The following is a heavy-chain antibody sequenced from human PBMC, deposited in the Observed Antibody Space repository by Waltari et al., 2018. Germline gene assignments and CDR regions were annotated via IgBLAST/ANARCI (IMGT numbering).Heavy chain of an antibody. V-gene: IGHV4-39*07. CDR1: GGSISSSSYY. CDR2: IYYSGST. CDR3: ARVNWNYGVDY. J-gene: IGHJ4*02. D-gene: IGHD1-7*01. Sequence: QLQLQESGPGLVKPSEALSLTCTVSGGSISSSSYYWGWIRQPPGKGLEWIGSIYYSGSTYYNPSLKSRVTISVDTSKNQFSLKLSSVTAADTAVYYCARVNWNYGVDYWGQGTLVTVSS.